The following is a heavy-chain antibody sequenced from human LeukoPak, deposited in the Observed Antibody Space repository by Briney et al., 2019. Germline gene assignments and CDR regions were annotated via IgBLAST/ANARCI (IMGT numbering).Heavy chain of an antibody. J-gene: IGHJ4*02. CDR1: GGSFSSSSYY. CDR3: AREGFLEWSHIHY. V-gene: IGHV4-39*01. D-gene: IGHD3-3*01. Sequence: AETLSLTCTVSGGSFSSSSYYWGWIRQPPGQGLEWIGSIYYSGSTYYKQSLKSRVTILVDTSKNQFSLKLSAVTAADTAVYYCAREGFLEWSHIHYWGQETLVTVSS. CDR2: IYYSGST.